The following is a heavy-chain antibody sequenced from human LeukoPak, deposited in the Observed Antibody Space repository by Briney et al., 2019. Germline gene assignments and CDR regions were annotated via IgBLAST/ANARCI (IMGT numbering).Heavy chain of an antibody. CDR3: AKGGIAAADFFDY. V-gene: IGHV3-33*08. J-gene: IGHJ4*02. CDR1: GFTFSSYW. Sequence: GGSLRLSCAASGFTFSSYWMTWVRQAPGKGLEWVAVIWYDGSNKYYADSVKGRFTIPRDNSKNTLYLQMNSLRAEDTAVYYCAKGGIAAADFFDYWGQGTLVTVSS. CDR2: IWYDGSNK. D-gene: IGHD6-13*01.